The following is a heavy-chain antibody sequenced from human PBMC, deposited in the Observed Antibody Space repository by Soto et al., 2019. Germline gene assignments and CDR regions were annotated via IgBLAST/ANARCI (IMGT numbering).Heavy chain of an antibody. J-gene: IGHJ5*02. CDR1: GGSISSDGYS. D-gene: IGHD3-9*01. CDR3: ARGHSRYFDWRHRPGWFDP. V-gene: IGHV4-30-2*01. Sequence: PSETLSLTCAVSGGSISSDGYSWTWIRQPPGKGLEWIGYIDHSGSTYFNPSLRSRVTISVDRSKNQFSLKLSSVTAADTALYYCARGHSRYFDWRHRPGWFDPWGQGTLVTVSS. CDR2: IDHSGST.